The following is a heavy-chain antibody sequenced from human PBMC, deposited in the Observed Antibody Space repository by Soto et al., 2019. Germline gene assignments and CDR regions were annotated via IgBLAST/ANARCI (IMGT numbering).Heavy chain of an antibody. CDR1: GYTFTGYY. Sequence: ASVKVSCKASGYTFTGYYMHWVRQAPGQGLEWMGWINPNSGGTNYAQKFQGRVTMTRDTSISTAYMELSRLRSDDTAVYYCARVLTMTERNDAFDIWGQGTMVTVSS. V-gene: IGHV1-2*02. CDR2: INPNSGGT. D-gene: IGHD3-22*01. CDR3: ARVLTMTERNDAFDI. J-gene: IGHJ3*02.